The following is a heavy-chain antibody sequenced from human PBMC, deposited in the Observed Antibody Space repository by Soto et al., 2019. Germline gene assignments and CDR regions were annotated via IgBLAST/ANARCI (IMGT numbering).Heavy chain of an antibody. Sequence: EVQLVESGGGLVQPGGSLRLSCAASGFTFSSYDMHWVRQATGKGLEWVSGIGIRGDTYYPGSVRGRFTTSRENAENSLYLQMNSLGAGDTAVYYCARGSYCSGGSCYPIGAFDTWGQGTMVTVSS. CDR3: ARGSYCSGGSCYPIGAFDT. CDR1: GFTFSSYD. V-gene: IGHV3-13*01. D-gene: IGHD2-15*01. CDR2: IGIRGDT. J-gene: IGHJ3*02.